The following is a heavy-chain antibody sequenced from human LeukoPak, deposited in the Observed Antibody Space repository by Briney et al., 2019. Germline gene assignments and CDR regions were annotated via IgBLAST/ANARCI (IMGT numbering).Heavy chain of an antibody. V-gene: IGHV3-23*01. D-gene: IGHD3-9*01. Sequence: PGGSLRLSCAASGFMFTNFWMSWVRQAPGKGLEWVSGINDNGGRTYYTGSVRGRFTISRDNSKNTLYLQMNSLRADDTAVYYCAKDPDYDILTGTTFDSWGQGTLVSVSA. CDR2: INDNGGRT. CDR1: GFMFTNFW. J-gene: IGHJ4*02. CDR3: AKDPDYDILTGTTFDS.